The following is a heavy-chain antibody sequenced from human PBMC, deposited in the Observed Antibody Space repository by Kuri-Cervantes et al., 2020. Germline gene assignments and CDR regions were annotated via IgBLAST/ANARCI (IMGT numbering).Heavy chain of an antibody. V-gene: IGHV3-23*01. CDR3: AKQGAHTFKYYYYGMDV. J-gene: IGHJ6*02. CDR1: GFTFSNAW. Sequence: GGSLRLSCAASGFTFSNAWMSWVRQAPGKGLEWVSAISGSGGSTYYADSVKGRFTISRDNSKNTLYLQMNSLRAEDTAVYYCAKQGAHTFKYYYYGMDVWGQGTTVTVSS. D-gene: IGHD2/OR15-2a*01. CDR2: ISGSGGST.